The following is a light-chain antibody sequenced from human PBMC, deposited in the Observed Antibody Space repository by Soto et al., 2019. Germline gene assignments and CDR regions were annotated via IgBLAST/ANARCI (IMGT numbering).Light chain of an antibody. J-gene: IGLJ1*01. Sequence: QSALTQPHSASGSPGQSVALSCTGTSTDVGGYNYVSWYQQYPGKAPKLIIFEVTKRPSGVPDRFSGSRSGNTASLTVSGLQAEDEADYFCSSYAGSDTHVFGTGTKLTVL. CDR1: STDVGGYNY. V-gene: IGLV2-8*01. CDR2: EVT. CDR3: SSYAGSDTHV.